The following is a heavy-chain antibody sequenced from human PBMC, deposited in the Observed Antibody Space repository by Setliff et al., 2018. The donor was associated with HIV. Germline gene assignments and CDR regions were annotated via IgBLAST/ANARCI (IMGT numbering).Heavy chain of an antibody. CDR2: IYYSGST. V-gene: IGHV4-59*01. J-gene: IGHJ5*02. D-gene: IGHD3-22*01. CDR1: GGSISSYY. Sequence: SETLSLSCTVSGGSISSYYWSWIRQPPGKGLEWIGYIYYSGSTNYNPSLKSRVTISVDTSKNQFSLKLSSVTAADTAVYYCAVVAPGNWFDPWGQGTLVTVSS. CDR3: AVVAPGNWFDP.